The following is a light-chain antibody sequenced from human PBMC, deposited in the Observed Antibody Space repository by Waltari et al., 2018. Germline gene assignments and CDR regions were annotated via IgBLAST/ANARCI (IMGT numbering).Light chain of an antibody. CDR2: EVN. CDR1: SNDVGAYNY. CDR3: SSYTTTNTVV. J-gene: IGLJ2*01. V-gene: IGLV2-14*01. Sequence: QSALTQPASVSGSPGQSITISCTGSSNDVGAYNYVSWYQQHPGKAPKLIIYEVNNRPSGISNRFSGSHSGNTASLTISGLQADDEAYYHCSSYTTTNTVVFGGGTTLTVL.